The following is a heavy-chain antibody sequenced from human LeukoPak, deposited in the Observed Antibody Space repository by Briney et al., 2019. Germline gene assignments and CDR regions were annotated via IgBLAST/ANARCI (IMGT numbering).Heavy chain of an antibody. CDR2: ISYDGSNK. V-gene: IGHV3-30-3*01. J-gene: IGHJ6*03. CDR3: ARGSVYGDLEGYYMDV. Sequence: GRSLRLSCAASGFTFSSYAMHWVRQAPGKGLEWVAVISYDGSNKYYADSVKGRFTISRDNSKNTLYLQMNSLRAEDTAVYYCARGSVYGDLEGYYMDVWGKGTTVTVSS. D-gene: IGHD4-17*01. CDR1: GFTFSSYA.